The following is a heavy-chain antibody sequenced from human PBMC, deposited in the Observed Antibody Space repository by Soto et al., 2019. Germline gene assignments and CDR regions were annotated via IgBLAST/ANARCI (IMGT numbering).Heavy chain of an antibody. CDR3: AKVTYYYDTSVYYYFYY. V-gene: IGHV3-23*01. Sequence: WGSLKHSCLASGFTFIIYAMSWVRQAPGEGLEWVSTVSGSGGGSTYYADSVKGRFTISRDNSKNTLYLQMNSLRAEDTAVYYCAKVTYYYDTSVYYYFYYWGQGTQVPVSS. CDR2: VSGSGGGST. D-gene: IGHD3-22*01. CDR1: GFTFIIYA. J-gene: IGHJ4*02.